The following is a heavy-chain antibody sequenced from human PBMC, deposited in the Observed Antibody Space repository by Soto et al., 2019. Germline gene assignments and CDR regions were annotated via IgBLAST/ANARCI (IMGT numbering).Heavy chain of an antibody. V-gene: IGHV3-33*01. CDR3: ASDLVGASDSYGLDV. CDR2: IWHDGNNK. Sequence: GGSLRLSCAASGFTFSNYGMHWVRQAPGKGLEWVAIIWHDGNNKYYADSVRGRLIISRDNSKNRLYLQMNSLRAEDTAVYYCASDLVGASDSYGLDVWGQGTPVTVSS. CDR1: GFTFSNYG. D-gene: IGHD1-26*01. J-gene: IGHJ6*02.